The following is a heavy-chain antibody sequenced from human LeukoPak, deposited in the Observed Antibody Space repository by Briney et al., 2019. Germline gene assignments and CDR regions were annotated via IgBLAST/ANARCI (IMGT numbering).Heavy chain of an antibody. Sequence: SETLSLTCAVYGGSFSGYYWSWFRQPPGKGLEWIGEINHSGSTNYNPSLKSRVTISVDTSKNQFSLKLSSVTAADTAVYYCARTVFLRYCSSTSCYRDKKSYWYFDLWGRGTLVTVSS. CDR2: INHSGST. V-gene: IGHV4-34*01. CDR3: ARTVFLRYCSSTSCYRDKKSYWYFDL. CDR1: GGSFSGYY. J-gene: IGHJ2*01. D-gene: IGHD2-2*01.